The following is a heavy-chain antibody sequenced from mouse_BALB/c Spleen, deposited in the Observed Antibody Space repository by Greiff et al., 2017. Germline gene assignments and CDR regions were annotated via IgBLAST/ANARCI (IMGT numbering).Heavy chain of an antibody. V-gene: IGHV5-4*02. CDR2: ISDGGSYT. Sequence: EVKLMESGGGLVKPGGSLKLSCAASGFTFSDYYMYWVRQTPEKRLEWVATISDGGSYTYYPDSVKGRFTISRDNAKNNLYLQMSSLKSEDTAMYYCARDYGNYFDYWGQGTTLTVSS. D-gene: IGHD2-1*01. CDR3: ARDYGNYFDY. CDR1: GFTFSDYY. J-gene: IGHJ2*01.